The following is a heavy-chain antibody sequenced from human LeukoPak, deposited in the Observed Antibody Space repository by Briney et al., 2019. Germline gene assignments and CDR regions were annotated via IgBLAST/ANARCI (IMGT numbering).Heavy chain of an antibody. CDR2: IYYSGST. J-gene: IGHJ4*02. V-gene: IGHV4-39*01. Sequence: SETLSLTCTVSGYSISSSYYWGWIRQPPGKGLEWIGRIYYSGSTYYNPSLKSRVTISVDTSKNQFSLKLSSVTAADTAVYYCARQTLYSSSWYEGSYYFDYWGQGTLVTVSS. CDR1: GYSISSSYY. CDR3: ARQTLYSSSWYEGSYYFDY. D-gene: IGHD6-13*01.